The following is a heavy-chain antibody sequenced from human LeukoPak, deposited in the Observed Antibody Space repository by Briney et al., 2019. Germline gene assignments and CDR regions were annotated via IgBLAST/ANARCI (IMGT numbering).Heavy chain of an antibody. Sequence: GGSLRLSCAASGFTFSRFWMNWVRQAPGKGLEWVAYISSSGSTIYYPDSVKGRFTISRDNARNSLYLQMNSLRAEDTALYYCARDRGYNYGDFDYWGQGTLVTVSS. D-gene: IGHD5-18*01. CDR2: ISSSGSTI. J-gene: IGHJ4*02. CDR1: GFTFSRFW. V-gene: IGHV3-48*03. CDR3: ARDRGYNYGDFDY.